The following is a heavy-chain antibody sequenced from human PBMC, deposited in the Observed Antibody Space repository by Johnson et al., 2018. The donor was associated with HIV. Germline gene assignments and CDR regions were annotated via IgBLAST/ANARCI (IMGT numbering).Heavy chain of an antibody. Sequence: QVQLVESGGGVVQPGKSLRLSCAASGFTFSSYGMHWVRQAPGKGLEWVAVIWYDGSNKYYADSVKGRFTISRDNSTLYLQMNSLRVEDPAVYYCARGRIATGGMRGGAFDVWGQGTMVTVSP. CDR3: ARGRIATGGMRGGAFDV. J-gene: IGHJ3*01. CDR2: IWYDGSNK. V-gene: IGHV3-33*01. CDR1: GFTFSSYG. D-gene: IGHD6-13*01.